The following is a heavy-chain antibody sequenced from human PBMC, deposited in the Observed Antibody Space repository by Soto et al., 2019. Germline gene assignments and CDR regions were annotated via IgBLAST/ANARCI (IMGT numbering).Heavy chain of an antibody. D-gene: IGHD6-13*01. J-gene: IGHJ4*02. CDR3: ARRSSSWYFDC. Sequence: YADSVKGRITISRDNSKNTLYLQMNSLRAEDTAVYYCARRSSSWYFDCWGQGTLVTVSS. V-gene: IGHV3-23*01.